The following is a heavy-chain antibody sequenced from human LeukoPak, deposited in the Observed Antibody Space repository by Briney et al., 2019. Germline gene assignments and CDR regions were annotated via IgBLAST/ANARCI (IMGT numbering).Heavy chain of an antibody. Sequence: GASVKVSCKASGYTFTSYDINWVRQATGQGLEWMGWMNPNTGNTGYAQKFQGRVTITRDTSISTAYMELSSLRSEDTAVYYCARGRWAARPKYYYYMDVWGKGTTVTVSS. CDR3: ARGRWAARPKYYYYMDV. CDR2: MNPNTGNT. CDR1: GYTFTSYD. D-gene: IGHD6-6*01. J-gene: IGHJ6*03. V-gene: IGHV1-8*01.